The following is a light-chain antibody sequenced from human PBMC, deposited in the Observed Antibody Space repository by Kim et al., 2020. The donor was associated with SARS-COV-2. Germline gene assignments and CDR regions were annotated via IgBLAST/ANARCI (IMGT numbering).Light chain of an antibody. Sequence: GQSVTISCTGTSSDVGSYNRVSWYQQPPGTAPKLVIYEVSYRPSGVPDRFSGSKSGNTASLTISGLQAEDEADYYCSSQTVTATWVFGGGTQLTVL. CDR2: EVS. CDR3: SSQTVTATWV. V-gene: IGLV2-18*02. CDR1: SSDVGSYNR. J-gene: IGLJ3*02.